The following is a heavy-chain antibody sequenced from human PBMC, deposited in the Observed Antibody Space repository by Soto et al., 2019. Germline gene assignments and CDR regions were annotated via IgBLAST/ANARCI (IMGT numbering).Heavy chain of an antibody. CDR3: TRDLNHDCGP. D-gene: IGHD2-21*01. V-gene: IGHV3-7*04. CDR2: MNPDGSEQ. CDR1: GFTFSDYW. Sequence: EVHLVESGGDLVQPGGSLGRSCVASGFTFSDYWMTWVRQTPGKGLEGVANMNPDGSEQYYLDSVKGRFTISRDNAKNSLYLQMNSLRGEDTAVYYCTRDLNHDCGPWGQGTQVIVSS. J-gene: IGHJ5*02.